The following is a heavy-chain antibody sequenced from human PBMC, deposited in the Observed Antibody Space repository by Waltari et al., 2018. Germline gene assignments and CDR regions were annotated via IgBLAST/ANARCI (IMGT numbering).Heavy chain of an antibody. Sequence: EVQLLESGGGFVQPGGSLRLSCQASGPTISTTAIIWVRQAPGKGLEWVSSISVSDATYYADSVKGRFTISRDYSDNTVYLQMDSLRADDTAVYFCAKPFYNWDDPLHSWGQGTPVTVSS. J-gene: IGHJ1*01. CDR3: AKPFYNWDDPLHS. CDR1: GPTISTTA. V-gene: IGHV3-23*01. D-gene: IGHD1-20*01. CDR2: ISVSDAT.